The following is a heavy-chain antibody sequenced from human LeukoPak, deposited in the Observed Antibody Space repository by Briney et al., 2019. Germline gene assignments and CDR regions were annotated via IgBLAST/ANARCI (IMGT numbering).Heavy chain of an antibody. CDR3: ARMATIQSYYGMDV. CDR1: GGSISSYY. V-gene: IGHV4-59*08. Sequence: SETLSLTCTVSGGSISSYYWSWIRQPPGKGPEWIGYIYYGGSTNYNPSLKSRVTISVDTSKNQFSLKLSSVTAADTAVYYCARMATIQSYYGMDVWGQGTTVTVSS. J-gene: IGHJ6*02. D-gene: IGHD5-24*01. CDR2: IYYGGST.